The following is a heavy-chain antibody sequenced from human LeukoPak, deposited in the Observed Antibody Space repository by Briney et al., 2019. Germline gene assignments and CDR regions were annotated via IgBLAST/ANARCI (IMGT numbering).Heavy chain of an antibody. CDR2: FDPEDGET. D-gene: IGHD3-22*01. V-gene: IGHV1-24*01. CDR3: ATRPDYYDCSGYYF. J-gene: IGHJ4*02. CDR1: GYTLTELS. Sequence: ASVKVSCKVSGYTLTELSMHWVRQAPGKGLEWMGGFDPEDGETIYAQKFQGRVTMTEDTSTDTAYMELSSLRSEDTAVYYCATRPDYYDCSGYYFWGQGTLVTVSS.